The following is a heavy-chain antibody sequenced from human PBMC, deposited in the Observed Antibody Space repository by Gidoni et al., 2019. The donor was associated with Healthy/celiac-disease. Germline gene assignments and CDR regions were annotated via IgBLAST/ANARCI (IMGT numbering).Heavy chain of an antibody. CDR2: IRSKANSYAT. CDR1: GFPFSGFA. Sequence: EVQLVESGGGLVQPGGSLKLSCPASGFPFSGFAMHWVRQASGKGLEWVGRIRSKANSYATAYAASVKGRFTISRDDSKNTAYLQMNSLKTEDTAVYYCTVLLWFGEFPDYWGQGTLVTVSS. CDR3: TVLLWFGEFPDY. J-gene: IGHJ4*02. D-gene: IGHD3-10*01. V-gene: IGHV3-73*02.